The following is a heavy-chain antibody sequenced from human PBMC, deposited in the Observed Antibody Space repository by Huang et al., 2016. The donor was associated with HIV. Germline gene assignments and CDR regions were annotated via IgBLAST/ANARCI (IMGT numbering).Heavy chain of an antibody. CDR3: ATKTAAMDI. D-gene: IGHD1-7*01. Sequence: VESGGRLVQPGGSIRLSCVGSTFRFGAYWMSWVRQSPVKGLEWVANIKQDESEKYYVDSVKGRFNISRDNDKKVLFLEMNNVRVEDTATYYCATKTAAMDIWGQGTTVTVS. J-gene: IGHJ6*02. V-gene: IGHV3-7*01. CDR1: TFRFGAYW. CDR2: IKQDESEK.